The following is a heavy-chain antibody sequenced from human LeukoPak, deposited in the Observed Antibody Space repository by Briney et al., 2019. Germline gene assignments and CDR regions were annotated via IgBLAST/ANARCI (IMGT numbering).Heavy chain of an antibody. V-gene: IGHV4-4*07. J-gene: IGHJ5*02. CDR2: IYTCGST. Sequence: SETLSLTCTVSGGSISSYYWSWIRQPAGKGLESIGRIYTCGSTNYNPSLKSRVTISVDKSKNQFSLKLSSVTAADTAVYYCARGYYDSSGYYRYGNWFDPWGQGTLVTVSS. CDR3: ARGYYDSSGYYRYGNWFDP. CDR1: GGSISSYY. D-gene: IGHD3-22*01.